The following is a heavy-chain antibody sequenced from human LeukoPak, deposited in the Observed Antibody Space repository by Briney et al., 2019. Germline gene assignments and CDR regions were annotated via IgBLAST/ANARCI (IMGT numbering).Heavy chain of an antibody. CDR2: IFSGGDT. CDR1: RFTASRNY. Sequence: GGSLRLSCAAPRFTASRNYLSRVPQAPGKGLEWVSIIFSGGDTYYADSVKGRFTISRDNSKNTVYLQMNSLRAEDTAVYYCARDHPATSLTTRAFDIWGQGTMVTVSS. CDR3: ARDHPATSLTTRAFDI. V-gene: IGHV3-53*01. J-gene: IGHJ3*02. D-gene: IGHD4-17*01.